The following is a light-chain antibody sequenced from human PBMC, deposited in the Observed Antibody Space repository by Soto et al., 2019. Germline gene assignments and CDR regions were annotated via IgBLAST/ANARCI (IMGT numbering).Light chain of an antibody. J-gene: IGLJ1*01. CDR1: SSDVGGDNY. V-gene: IGLV2-8*01. Sequence: QSALTQPPSASGSPGQSVTISCTGTSSDVGGDNYVSWYQQHPGKAPKLMIYEVSKRPSGVPARFSGSKSGNTASLTVSGLQAEDEADYYCSAYAGSNNAYVFGTGTKLTVL. CDR3: SAYAGSNNAYV. CDR2: EVS.